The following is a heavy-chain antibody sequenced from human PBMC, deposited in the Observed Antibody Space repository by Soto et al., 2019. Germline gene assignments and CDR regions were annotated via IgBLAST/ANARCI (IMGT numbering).Heavy chain of an antibody. CDR1: GYTFTGYY. J-gene: IGHJ3*02. CDR3: ARPPRTFYPLDAFDI. V-gene: IGHV1-2*04. D-gene: IGHD1-7*01. CDR2: INPNSGGT. Sequence: ASVKVSCKASGYTFTGYYMHWVRQAPGQGLEWMGWINPNSGGTNYAQKFQGWVTMTRDTSISTAYMELSRLRSDDTAVYYCARPPRTFYPLDAFDIWGQGTMVTVSS.